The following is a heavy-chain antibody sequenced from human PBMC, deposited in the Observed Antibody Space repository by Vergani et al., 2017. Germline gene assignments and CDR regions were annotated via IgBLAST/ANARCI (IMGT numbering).Heavy chain of an antibody. J-gene: IGHJ5*02. V-gene: IGHV1-69*01. D-gene: IGHD3-3*01. CDR1: GGTFSSYA. CDR3: ARDPNDFWSGYDGEGDWFDT. CDR2: IIPIFGTA. Sequence: QVQLVQSGAEVKKPGSSVKVSCKASGGTFSSYAISWVRQAPGQGLEWMGGIIPIFGTANYAQKFQGRVTITADESTSTAYMELSSLRSEDTAGYYCARDPNDFWSGYDGEGDWFDTWGQGTLVTVSS.